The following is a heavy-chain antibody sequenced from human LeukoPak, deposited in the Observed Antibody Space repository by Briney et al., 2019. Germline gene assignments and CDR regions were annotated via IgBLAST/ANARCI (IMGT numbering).Heavy chain of an antibody. Sequence: GESLRLSCAASGFTFTTYWMSWVRQPPGKGLEWVANIKQDGTEKYYVDSVKGRFTISRDNAKNSLYLQMNSLRAEDTAVYYCARGSLVHYYGSGSYRIRAGFDSWGQGTLVTVSS. CDR2: IKQDGTEK. V-gene: IGHV3-7*01. J-gene: IGHJ4*02. CDR1: GFTFTTYW. D-gene: IGHD3-10*01. CDR3: ARGSLVHYYGSGSYRIRAGFDS.